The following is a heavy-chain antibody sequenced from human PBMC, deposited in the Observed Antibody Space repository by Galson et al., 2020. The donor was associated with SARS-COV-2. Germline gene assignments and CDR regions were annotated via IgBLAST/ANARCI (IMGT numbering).Heavy chain of an antibody. CDR2: ISSSGSTI. J-gene: IGHJ6*02. Sequence: TGGSLRLSCAASGFTFSDYYMSWIRQAPGKGLEWVSYISSSGSTIYYADSVKGRFTISRDNAKNSLYLQMNSLRAEDTAVYYCARTLAAAGTGGYYYGMDVWGQGTTVTVSS. D-gene: IGHD6-13*01. CDR3: ARTLAAAGTGGYYYGMDV. CDR1: GFTFSDYY. V-gene: IGHV3-11*01.